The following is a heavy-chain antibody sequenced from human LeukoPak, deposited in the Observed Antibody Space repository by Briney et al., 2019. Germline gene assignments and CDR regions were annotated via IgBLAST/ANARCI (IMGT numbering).Heavy chain of an antibody. Sequence: PGGSLRLSCAASGFTFSSYSMNWVRQAPEKGLEWVSSISSSSSYIYYAASVKGRFTISRDNAKNSLYLQMNSLRAEDTAVYYCARDLVLAAVGGRGYFDYWGQGTLVTVSS. CDR2: ISSSSSYI. V-gene: IGHV3-21*01. D-gene: IGHD6-13*01. CDR1: GFTFSSYS. CDR3: ARDLVLAAVGGRGYFDY. J-gene: IGHJ4*02.